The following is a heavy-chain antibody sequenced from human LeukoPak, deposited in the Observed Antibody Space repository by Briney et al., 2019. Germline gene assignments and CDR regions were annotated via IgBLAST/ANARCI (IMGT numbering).Heavy chain of an antibody. CDR1: GFTFSNYA. V-gene: IGHV3-23*01. Sequence: PGGSLRLSCAASGFTFSNYAMNWVRQAPGRGLEWVSGFSGSGGTTYYADSVKGRFTISRDNSKNTLYLQMNSLRVEDTAVYYCANGNRCTSPNCLGYYYFYMDVWGKGTTVTDSS. CDR2: FSGSGGTT. J-gene: IGHJ6*03. D-gene: IGHD2-8*01. CDR3: ANGNRCTSPNCLGYYYFYMDV.